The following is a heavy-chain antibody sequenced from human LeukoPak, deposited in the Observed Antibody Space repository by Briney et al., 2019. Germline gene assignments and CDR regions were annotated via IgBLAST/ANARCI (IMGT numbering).Heavy chain of an antibody. CDR3: AKGGSAGGPNWFDP. Sequence: GGSLRLSCAASGFTFSSYGMSWVRQAPGKGLEWVSAISGNGSNTYYAGSVKGRFTISRDTSNNILFLQMNSLRAGDTAIYYCAKGGSAGGPNWFDPWGQGTLVTVSS. D-gene: IGHD2-15*01. J-gene: IGHJ5*02. V-gene: IGHV3-23*01. CDR2: ISGNGSNT. CDR1: GFTFSSYG.